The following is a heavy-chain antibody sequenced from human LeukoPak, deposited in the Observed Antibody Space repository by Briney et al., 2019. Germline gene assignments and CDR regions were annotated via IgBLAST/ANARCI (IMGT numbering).Heavy chain of an antibody. Sequence: ASVKLSCKVSGYTLTELSMHLVRQAPGKGLVWMGGFDPEDGETIYAQKFQGRVTMTEDTSTDTDYMELSSLRSEDTTVYYCATAVRAVAGTGTYYLDYWGQGTLVTVSS. CDR3: ATAVRAVAGTGTYYLDY. CDR1: GYTLTELS. CDR2: FDPEDGET. D-gene: IGHD6-19*01. V-gene: IGHV1-24*01. J-gene: IGHJ4*02.